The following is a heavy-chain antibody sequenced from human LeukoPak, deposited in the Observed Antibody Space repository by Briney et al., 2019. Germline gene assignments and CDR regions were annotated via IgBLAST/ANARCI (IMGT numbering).Heavy chain of an antibody. J-gene: IGHJ6*03. CDR2: IFHSGST. CDR1: GGSFSSYY. Sequence: SETLSLTCAVYGGSFSSYYWTWIRQPPGKGLQWIGEIFHSGSTTYNPSLKSRVTISLDKSKNHFSLKLNSVTAADTAVYYCAKTEYLRNLDGYYYYYNDVWGKGTTVTVSS. V-gene: IGHV4-34*12. CDR3: AKTEYLRNLDGYYYYYNDV. D-gene: IGHD1-1*01.